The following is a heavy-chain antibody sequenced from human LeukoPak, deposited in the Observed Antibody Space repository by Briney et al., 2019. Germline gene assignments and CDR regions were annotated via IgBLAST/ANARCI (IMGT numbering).Heavy chain of an antibody. J-gene: IGHJ4*02. Sequence: GGSLRLSCSTSGFTFGDYAINWVRQAPGKGLEYVSAISSDGIRTYYADSVKGRFTISRDNSKNTLDLQMSSLRAEDTAVYYCASAYGSGSYYKGYFDYWGQGTLVTVSS. CDR3: ASAYGSGSYYKGYFDY. CDR2: ISSDGIRT. V-gene: IGHV3-64D*09. D-gene: IGHD3-10*01. CDR1: GFTFGDYA.